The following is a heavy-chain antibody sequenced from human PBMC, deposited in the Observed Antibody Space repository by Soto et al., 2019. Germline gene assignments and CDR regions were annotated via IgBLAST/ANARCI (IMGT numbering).Heavy chain of an antibody. CDR1: GFTFEEHT. D-gene: IGHD5-12*01. CDR2: LSWDGGTT. V-gene: IGHV3-43*01. Sequence: QPGGSLRLSCVVSGFTFEEHTIHWVRQAPGKGLEWISLLSWDGGTTYYAESVKGRFTISRDSGTNSVFLQMDSLRSEDTALYYCTRVQKKYRTTSGVDFDSWGQGTQVTVSS. J-gene: IGHJ4*02. CDR3: TRVQKKYRTTSGVDFDS.